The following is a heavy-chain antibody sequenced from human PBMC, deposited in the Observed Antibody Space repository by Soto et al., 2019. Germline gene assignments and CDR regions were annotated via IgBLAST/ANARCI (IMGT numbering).Heavy chain of an antibody. CDR1: GGSISSGDSY. D-gene: IGHD2-21*01. CDR3: ARYDCGTSRCSYYYGMDV. J-gene: IGHJ6*02. Sequence: QVHLQESGPGLVTPSQTLSLTCTVSGGSISSGDSYWSWIRQPPGKGLEWIGYIYYSGSIFYNPSRESRVTISVDTSKNQFSLKLSSVTAADTAVYYCARYDCGTSRCSYYYGMDVWGQGTTVTVSS. CDR2: IYYSGSI. V-gene: IGHV4-30-4*01.